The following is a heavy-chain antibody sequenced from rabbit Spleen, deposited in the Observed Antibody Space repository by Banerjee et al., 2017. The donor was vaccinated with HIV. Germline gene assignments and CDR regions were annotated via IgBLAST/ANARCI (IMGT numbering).Heavy chain of an antibody. J-gene: IGHJ4*01. V-gene: IGHV1S40*01. Sequence: QSLEESGGDLVKPGASLTLTCTASGFSFSSSYYMCWVRQAPGKGLEWIACIYTGSSGSTYYASWAKGRFTISKSSSTTVTLQMTSLTVADTATYFCARDLDGVIGWNFGWWGPGTLVTVS. CDR3: ARDLDGVIGWNFGW. CDR2: IYTGSSGST. D-gene: IGHD1-1*01. CDR1: GFSFSSSYY.